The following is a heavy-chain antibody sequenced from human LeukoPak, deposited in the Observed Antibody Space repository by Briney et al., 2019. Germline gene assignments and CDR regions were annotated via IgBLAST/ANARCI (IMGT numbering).Heavy chain of an antibody. V-gene: IGHV3-30-3*01. Sequence: GGSLRLSCAASGFTFSSYAMHWVRQAPGKGLEWVAVISYDGSNKYYADSVKGRFTISRDNSKNTLYLQMNSLRAEDTAVYYCARDLGMVATGTFDYWGQGTLVTVSS. CDR1: GFTFSSYA. D-gene: IGHD5-12*01. J-gene: IGHJ4*02. CDR3: ARDLGMVATGTFDY. CDR2: ISYDGSNK.